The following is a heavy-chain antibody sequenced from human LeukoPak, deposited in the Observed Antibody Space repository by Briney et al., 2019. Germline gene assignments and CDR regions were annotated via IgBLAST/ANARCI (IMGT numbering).Heavy chain of an antibody. J-gene: IGHJ4*02. Sequence: SETLSLTCAVSGGSISSSSYYWGWVRQPPGKGLEWIGSIYYSGSTYYNPSLKSRVTISVDTSKNQFSLKLSSVTAADTAVYYCARGPYYYDSSGYYPHFWFDYWGQGTLVTVSS. CDR1: GGSISSSSYY. V-gene: IGHV4-39*07. D-gene: IGHD3-22*01. CDR3: ARGPYYYDSSGYYPHFWFDY. CDR2: IYYSGST.